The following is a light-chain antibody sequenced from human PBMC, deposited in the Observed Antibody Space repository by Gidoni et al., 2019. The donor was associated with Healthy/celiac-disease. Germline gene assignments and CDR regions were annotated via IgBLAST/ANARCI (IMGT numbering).Light chain of an antibody. CDR2: AAS. Sequence: DIQMTQSLSSLSASVGDRVTITCRASQSISSYLNWYQQKPGKAPKLLIYAASSLQSGVPSRFSGSGSGTDFTLTISSLQPEDFATYYCQQSYSTPPITFXPXTKVDIK. J-gene: IGKJ3*01. CDR1: QSISSY. CDR3: QQSYSTPPIT. V-gene: IGKV1-39*01.